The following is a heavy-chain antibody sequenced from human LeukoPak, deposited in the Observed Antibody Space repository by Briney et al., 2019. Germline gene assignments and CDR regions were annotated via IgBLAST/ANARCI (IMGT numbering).Heavy chain of an antibody. CDR2: INQNGDKA. Sequence: GGSLRLSCAASGFSFGDTYMSLVRQPLGGGPEWLSGINQNGDKAYYVDSAEGRFTISRDNSKNMLFLQINSLRVEDTAVYYCAKDKHNWGSDYWGQGTLVTVSS. J-gene: IGHJ4*02. D-gene: IGHD7-27*01. V-gene: IGHV3-23*01. CDR3: AKDKHNWGSDY. CDR1: GFSFGDTY.